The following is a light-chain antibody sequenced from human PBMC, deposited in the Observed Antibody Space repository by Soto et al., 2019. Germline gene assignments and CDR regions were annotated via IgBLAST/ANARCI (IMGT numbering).Light chain of an antibody. CDR2: DAS. CDR1: QSINSN. CDR3: QQYNKWPLT. J-gene: IGKJ4*01. V-gene: IGKV3-15*01. Sequence: EIMLTQSPATLSVSPGERATLSCRASQSINSNLAWYQQKPGQPPRLLIYDASTRATGIPARFSGSGSGTEYTLTISSLLSEDFATYYCQQYNKWPLTFGGGTKVEIK.